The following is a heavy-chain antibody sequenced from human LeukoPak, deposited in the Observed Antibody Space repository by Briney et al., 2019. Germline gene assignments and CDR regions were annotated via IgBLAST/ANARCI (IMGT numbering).Heavy chain of an antibody. V-gene: IGHV1-18*04. J-gene: IGHJ1*01. CDR2: ISAYNGNT. Sequence: GASVKVSCKASGYTFTSYYMHWVRQAPGQGLEWMGWISAYNGNTNYAQKLQGRVTMTTDTSTSTAYMELRSLRSDDTAVYYCARAVPARGFQHWGQGTLVTVSS. CDR3: ARAVPARGFQH. D-gene: IGHD2-2*01. CDR1: GYTFTSYY.